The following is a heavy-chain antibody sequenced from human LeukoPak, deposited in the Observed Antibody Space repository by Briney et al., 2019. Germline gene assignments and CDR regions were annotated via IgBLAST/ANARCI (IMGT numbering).Heavy chain of an antibody. J-gene: IGHJ5*02. CDR2: MYYSGST. V-gene: IGHV4-30-4*01. Sequence: SQTLSLTCTVSGGSISSGDYYWSWIRQPPGKGLEWIAYMYYSGSTYYNPSVKSRVTMSADTSKNQLSLKLSSLTAADTAVYYCARPYYYDSRIDPWGQGILVTVSS. CDR3: ARPYYYDSRIDP. CDR1: GGSISSGDYY. D-gene: IGHD3-22*01.